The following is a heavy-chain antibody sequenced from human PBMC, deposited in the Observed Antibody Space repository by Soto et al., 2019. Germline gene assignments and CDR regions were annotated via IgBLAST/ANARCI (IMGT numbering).Heavy chain of an antibody. D-gene: IGHD6-13*01. J-gene: IGHJ4*02. V-gene: IGHV3-30*18. CDR1: GVIFSSYG. CDR2: TANDGSAQ. CDR3: AKSSGGSSWYPPDH. Sequence: QVQLVESGGGVVQPGGSLRLSCAASGVIFSSYGMQWVRQSPGEGLEWVATTANDGSAQYYADSLKGRFTISRDNSKNTLFLQMESLRPEDTGVDYCAKSSGGSSWYPPDHWGQGTLVTVSS.